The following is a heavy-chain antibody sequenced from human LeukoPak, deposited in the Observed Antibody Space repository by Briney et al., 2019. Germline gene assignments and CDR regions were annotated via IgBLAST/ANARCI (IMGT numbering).Heavy chain of an antibody. CDR3: AREGTHTNLWYHWFDP. CDR1: TYSISSDNY. D-gene: IGHD6-13*01. CDR2: IYHTGTA. Sequence: PSETLSLTRIVSTYSISSDNYWGWIRQAPGKGLEWIGSIYHTGTAYYNPSLKSRVTISIDTSNNQFSLRLTSMTAADTAVYYCAREGTHTNLWYHWFDPWGQGTLVTVSS. J-gene: IGHJ5*02. V-gene: IGHV4-38-2*02.